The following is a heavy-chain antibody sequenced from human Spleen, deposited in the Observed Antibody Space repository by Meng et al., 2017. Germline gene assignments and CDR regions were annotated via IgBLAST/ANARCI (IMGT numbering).Heavy chain of an antibody. J-gene: IGHJ4*02. Sequence: QAQLPQVGRRLLNPSETLSLTVVGSGGSCSDYYWSWIRQPPGKGLEWIGEINHSGSTNYNPSLESRATISVDTSQNNLSLKLSSVTAADSAVYYCARGPTTMAHDFDYWGQGTLVTVSS. CDR2: INHSGST. V-gene: IGHV4-34*01. CDR1: GGSCSDYY. D-gene: IGHD4-11*01. CDR3: ARGPTTMAHDFDY.